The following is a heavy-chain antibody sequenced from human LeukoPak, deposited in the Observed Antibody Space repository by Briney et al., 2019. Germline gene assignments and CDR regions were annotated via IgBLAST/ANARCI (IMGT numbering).Heavy chain of an antibody. D-gene: IGHD1-1*01. CDR1: GFTFSSYA. J-gene: IGHJ3*02. Sequence: SGGSLRLSCAASGFTFSSYAMSWVRQAPGKGLEWVSAISGSGGSTYYADSVKGRFTISRDNSKNTLYLQMNSLRAEDTAVYYCARGPVRKKPGTTANDAFDIWGQGTMVTVSS. V-gene: IGHV3-23*01. CDR3: ARGPVRKKPGTTANDAFDI. CDR2: ISGSGGST.